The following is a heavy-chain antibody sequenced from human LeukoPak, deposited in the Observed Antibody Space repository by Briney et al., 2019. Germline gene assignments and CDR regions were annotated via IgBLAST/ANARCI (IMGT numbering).Heavy chain of an antibody. D-gene: IGHD6-19*01. Sequence: PGGSLRLSCAASGFTFSSYEMNWVRHAPGKGLEWVSYISSSGSTIYYADSVKGRFTISRDNAKNSLYLQMNSLRAEDPAVYYCARESRSSGWDYFDYWGQGTPATVSS. CDR1: GFTFSSYE. V-gene: IGHV3-48*03. CDR3: ARESRSSGWDYFDY. CDR2: ISSSGSTI. J-gene: IGHJ4*02.